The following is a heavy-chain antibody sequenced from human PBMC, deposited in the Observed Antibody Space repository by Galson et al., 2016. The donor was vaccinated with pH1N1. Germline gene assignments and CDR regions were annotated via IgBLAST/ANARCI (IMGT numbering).Heavy chain of an antibody. CDR3: ARHSHFALGGSGDFDV. V-gene: IGHV4-38-2*01. J-gene: IGHJ4*02. CDR1: GYSITSGYY. Sequence: LSLTCAVSGYSITSGYYWGWIRQSPGKGLEWIGSIYQSGNTYVNPSLRSRVTISVDTSKNQFSLRLRSMTAADTAVYYCARHSHFALGGSGDFDVWGQGILVTVSS. CDR2: IYQSGNT. D-gene: IGHD7-27*01.